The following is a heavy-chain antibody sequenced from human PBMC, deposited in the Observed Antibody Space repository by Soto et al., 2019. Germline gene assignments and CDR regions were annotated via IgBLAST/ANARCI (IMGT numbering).Heavy chain of an antibody. CDR2: INAGNGNT. D-gene: IGHD3-10*01. CDR3: ARDLGSGVSGSPFDY. Sequence: ASVKVSCKASGYTFTNYAMHWVRQAPGQRLEWMGWINAGNGNTKYSQKFQDRVTITRDTSASTAYMELGSLRSEDTAVYYCARDLGSGVSGSPFDYGARGALVTVS. J-gene: IGHJ4*02. V-gene: IGHV1-3*01. CDR1: GYTFTNYA.